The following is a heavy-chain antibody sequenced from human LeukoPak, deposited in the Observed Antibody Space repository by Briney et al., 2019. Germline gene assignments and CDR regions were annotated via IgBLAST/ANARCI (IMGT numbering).Heavy chain of an antibody. CDR1: GYSFTTYW. J-gene: IGHJ6*03. V-gene: IGHV5-51*01. CDR3: ARRIIVPAATWDYMDV. Sequence: GESLKISCKASGYSFTTYWIGWVRQMPGKGLEWMGIINPGDSDTRYNPSFQGQVTISADKSISTAYLQWSSLRASDTAMYYCARRIIVPAATWDYMDVWGKGTTVTVSS. CDR2: INPGDSDT. D-gene: IGHD2-2*01.